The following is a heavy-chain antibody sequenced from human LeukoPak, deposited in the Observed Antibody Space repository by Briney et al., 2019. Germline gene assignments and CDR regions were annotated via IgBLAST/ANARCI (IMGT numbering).Heavy chain of an antibody. CDR1: GFTFSSYS. CDR2: ISKSITRT. Sequence: GGSLRLSCAASGFTFSSYSMNWVRQAPGKGLEWVAYISKSITRTHCADSVEGRFIISRDNAKNSLYLQMNSLRDEDTAVYYCARDPDWLECGGQGTLVTVSS. V-gene: IGHV3-48*02. D-gene: IGHD3/OR15-3a*01. J-gene: IGHJ4*02. CDR3: ARDPDWLEC.